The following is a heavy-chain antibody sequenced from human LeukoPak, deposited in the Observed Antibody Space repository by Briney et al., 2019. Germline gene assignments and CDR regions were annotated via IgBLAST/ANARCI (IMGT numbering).Heavy chain of an antibody. J-gene: IGHJ3*02. CDR3: VRDSYYAFDI. V-gene: IGHV3-30*02. D-gene: IGHD2-8*01. Sequence: GGSLRLSCAASGFIFSSYGMHWVRQAPGKGLEWVAFIRYDGGNKYYADSVKGRFTISRDNAKSSLFLHMNSLRAEDTAIYYCVRDSYYAFDIWGQGTVVAVSS. CDR1: GFIFSSYG. CDR2: IRYDGGNK.